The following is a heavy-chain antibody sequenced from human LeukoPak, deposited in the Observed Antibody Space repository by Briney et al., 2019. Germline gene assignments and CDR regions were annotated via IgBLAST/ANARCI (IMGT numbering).Heavy chain of an antibody. CDR2: INPNSGGT. J-gene: IGHJ6*02. Sequence: ASVKVSCKASGYTFTCYYMHWVRQAPGQGREWMGWINPNSGGTNYAQKFQGRVTMTRDRSISTAYMELSRLRSDDTAVYYCAREFPLDSSSNYYYYGMDVWGQGTTVTVSS. CDR1: GYTFTCYY. CDR3: AREFPLDSSSNYYYYGMDV. D-gene: IGHD6-6*01. V-gene: IGHV1-2*02.